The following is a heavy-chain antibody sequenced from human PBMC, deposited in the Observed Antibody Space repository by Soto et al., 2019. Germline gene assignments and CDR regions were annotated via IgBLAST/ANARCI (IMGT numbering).Heavy chain of an antibody. CDR1: GYTFTSYD. V-gene: IGHV1-8*01. CDR3: ARHRTTGYSLAAFDI. CDR2: MNPNSGNT. D-gene: IGHD1-1*01. J-gene: IGHJ3*02. Sequence: ASVKVSCKASGYTFTSYDINWVRQATGQGLEWMGWMNPNSGNTGYAQKFQGQVTISADKSFSTAYLQWSRLKASDTAMYYCARHRTTGYSLAAFDIWGQGTMVTVSS.